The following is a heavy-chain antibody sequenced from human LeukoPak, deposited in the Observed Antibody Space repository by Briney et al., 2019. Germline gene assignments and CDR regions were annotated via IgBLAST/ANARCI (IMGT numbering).Heavy chain of an antibody. V-gene: IGHV3-30*03. Sequence: GGSLRLSCAASGFTFSSYGMHWVRQAPGKGLEWVAVISYDGSNKYYADSVKGRFTTSRDNSKNTLYLQMNSLRAEDTAVYYCARESSGLLGFDYWGQGTLVTVSS. CDR3: ARESSGLLGFDY. D-gene: IGHD2/OR15-2a*01. CDR1: GFTFSSYG. CDR2: ISYDGSNK. J-gene: IGHJ4*02.